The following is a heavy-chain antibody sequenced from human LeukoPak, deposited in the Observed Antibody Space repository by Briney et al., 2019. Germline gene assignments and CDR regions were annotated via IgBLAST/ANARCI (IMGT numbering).Heavy chain of an antibody. Sequence: KPSQTLSLTCTVSGGSIISGGYYWSWIRQHPGKGLEWIGYSYYSGSTYYNPSLKSRVAISVDTSKNQFSLKLSSVTAADTAVYYCSRESGAFCPFGYWGQGTLVIVPP. V-gene: IGHV4-31*03. CDR2: SYYSGST. J-gene: IGHJ4*02. CDR1: GGSIISGGYY. D-gene: IGHD1-26*01. CDR3: SRESGAFCPFGY.